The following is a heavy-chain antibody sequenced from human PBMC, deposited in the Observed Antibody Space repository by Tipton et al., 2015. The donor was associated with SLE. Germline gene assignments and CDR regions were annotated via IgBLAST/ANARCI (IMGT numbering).Heavy chain of an antibody. CDR1: GGSIQSASHY. V-gene: IGHV4-4*08. J-gene: IGHJ6*03. CDR3: ARTSTYYDFWSGSYYYYYYMDV. CDR2: LYTSGRN. D-gene: IGHD3-3*01. Sequence: TLSLTCSVSGGSIQSASHYWAWIRRPPGKGLEWIGYLYTSGRNNYNPSLNSRVTISVDMSKNELSLRLSSVTAADTAVYYCARTSTYYDFWSGSYYYYYYMDVWGKGTTVTVSS.